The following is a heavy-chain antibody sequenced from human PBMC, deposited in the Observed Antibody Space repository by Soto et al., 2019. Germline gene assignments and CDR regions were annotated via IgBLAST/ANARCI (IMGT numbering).Heavy chain of an antibody. CDR2: IYHSGST. J-gene: IGHJ4*02. CDR3: ARDPLSGSYYHCFDY. V-gene: IGHV4-38-2*02. D-gene: IGHD1-26*01. Sequence: SETLSLTCAVSGYSISSGYYWGWIRQPPGKGLEWIGSIYHSGSTYYNPSLKSRVTISVDTSKNQFSLKLSSVTAADTAVYYCARDPLSGSYYHCFDYWGQGTLVTVSS. CDR1: GYSISSGYY.